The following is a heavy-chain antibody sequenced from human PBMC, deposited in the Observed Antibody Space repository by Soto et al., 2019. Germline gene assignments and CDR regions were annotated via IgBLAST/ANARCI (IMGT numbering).Heavy chain of an antibody. J-gene: IGHJ4*02. CDR1: GGSISNHY. CDR3: VCGGNFFIY. V-gene: IGHV3-7*01. CDR2: MDQDGSET. Sequence: VQLQESGPGLVKPSETLSLTCTVSGGSISNHYWSWVRQPPGKGLEWVANMDQDGSETYYVDSVRGRFTVSRDNAKNSLYLQMNSLRVEDTAVYYCVCGGNFFIYWGQGTLVTVSP. D-gene: IGHD3-16*01.